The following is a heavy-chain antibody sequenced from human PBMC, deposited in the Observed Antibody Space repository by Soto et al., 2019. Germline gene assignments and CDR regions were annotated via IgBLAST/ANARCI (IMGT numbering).Heavy chain of an antibody. Sequence: TSETLSLTCTVSGGSISSGGYYWSWIRQHPGKGLEWIGYIYYSGSTYYNPSLKSRVTISVDTSKNQFSLKLSSVTAADTAVYYCARAGSITTIVVANDAFDIWGQGTMVTVSS. D-gene: IGHD3-22*01. CDR3: ARAGSITTIVVANDAFDI. CDR1: GGSISSGGYY. V-gene: IGHV4-31*03. CDR2: IYYSGST. J-gene: IGHJ3*02.